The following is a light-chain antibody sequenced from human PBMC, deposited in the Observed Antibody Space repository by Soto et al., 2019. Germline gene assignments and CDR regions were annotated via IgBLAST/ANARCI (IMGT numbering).Light chain of an antibody. CDR3: HQYYTWPRT. CDR1: QTVTTD. V-gene: IGKV3-15*01. J-gene: IGKJ1*01. CDR2: GAS. Sequence: EVVMTQSPVTLSVSPGERATVSCRASQTVTTDLAWYQQKPGQAPRLVIHGASTRATDFPARFSGSGSGTEFTLTISSLQSEDIAVYYCHQYYTWPRTFGQGTKVDIK.